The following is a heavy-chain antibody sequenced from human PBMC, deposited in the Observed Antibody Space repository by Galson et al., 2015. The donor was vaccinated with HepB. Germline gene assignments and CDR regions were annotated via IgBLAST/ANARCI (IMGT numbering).Heavy chain of an antibody. CDR1: GFSFSDYA. V-gene: IGHV3-30-3*01. D-gene: IGHD5-18*01. CDR3: AKDRSYGPGGLYYFDY. CDR2: TSHDGNNR. Sequence: SLRLSCAASGFSFSDYAMHWVRQAPGRGLEWVAVTSHDGNNRYYAGSVKGRVTITRDKSKKTLYLQLNSLRTEDTAVYYCAKDRSYGPGGLYYFDYWGQGTLVTVSS. J-gene: IGHJ4*02.